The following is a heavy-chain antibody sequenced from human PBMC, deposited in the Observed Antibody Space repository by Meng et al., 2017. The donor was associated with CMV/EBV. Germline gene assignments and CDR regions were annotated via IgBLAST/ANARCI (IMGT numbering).Heavy chain of an antibody. CDR1: GGDITNSSNY. J-gene: IGHJ4*02. Sequence: GWGPGLVKPSRALPFACPASGGDITNSSNYWGWIRRPPGKGLEWIGSIYYSGSTYYNPSLKSRVTISVDTSKNQFSLKLSSVTAADTAVYYCASIVGAQDYWGQGTLVTVSS. CDR3: ASIVGAQDY. CDR2: IYYSGST. V-gene: IGHV4-39*07. D-gene: IGHD1-26*01.